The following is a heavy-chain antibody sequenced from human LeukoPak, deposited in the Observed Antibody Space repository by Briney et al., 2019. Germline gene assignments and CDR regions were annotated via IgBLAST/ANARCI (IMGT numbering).Heavy chain of an antibody. CDR1: GFTFSSYS. Sequence: GGSLRLSCAASGFTFSSYSMNWVRQAPGKGLEWVSSISSSSYIYYADSVKGRFTISRDNAKNSLYLQMNSLRAEDTAVYYCARDRLERMGDAFDIWGQGTMVTVSS. J-gene: IGHJ3*02. V-gene: IGHV3-21*01. CDR2: ISSSSYI. D-gene: IGHD1-1*01. CDR3: ARDRLERMGDAFDI.